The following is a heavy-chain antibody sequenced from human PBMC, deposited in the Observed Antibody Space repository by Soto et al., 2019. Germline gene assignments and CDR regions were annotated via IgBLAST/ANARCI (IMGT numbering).Heavy chain of an antibody. J-gene: IGHJ4*02. CDR3: AKEYSGQLVRYSDY. CDR2: ISYDGSNK. Sequence: GGSLRLSCAASGFTFSSYGMHWVRQAPGKGLEWVAVISYDGSNKYYADSVKGRFTISRDNSKNTLYLQMNSLRAEDTAVYYCAKEYSGQLVRYSDYPGPAPLVTVSS. CDR1: GFTFSSYG. D-gene: IGHD6-6*01. V-gene: IGHV3-30*18.